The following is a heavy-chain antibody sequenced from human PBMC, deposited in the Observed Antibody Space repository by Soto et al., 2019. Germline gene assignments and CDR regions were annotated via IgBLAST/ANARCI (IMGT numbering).Heavy chain of an antibody. CDR1: GYTFTSYG. CDR3: ARDLGGSYYAPVDY. J-gene: IGHJ4*02. V-gene: IGHV1-18*01. Sequence: ASVKVSCKASGYTFTSYGISWVRQAPGQGLEWMGWISAYNGNKKYAQKLQGRVTMTTDTSTSTAYMELRSLRSDDTAVYYCARDLGGSYYAPVDYWGQGTVVTVSS. D-gene: IGHD1-26*01. CDR2: ISAYNGNK.